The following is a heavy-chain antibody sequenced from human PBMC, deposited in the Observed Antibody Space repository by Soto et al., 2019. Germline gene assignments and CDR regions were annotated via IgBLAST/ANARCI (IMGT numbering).Heavy chain of an antibody. CDR1: GFTFSSYS. D-gene: IGHD3-3*01. Sequence: GGSLRLSCAASGFTFSSYSMNWVRQAPGKGLEWVSSISSSSSYIYYADSVKGRFTISRDNAKNSLYLQMNSLRAEDTAVYYCARDTIFGVVTRRGDYWGQGTLVTVSS. V-gene: IGHV3-21*01. CDR2: ISSSSSYI. CDR3: ARDTIFGVVTRRGDY. J-gene: IGHJ4*02.